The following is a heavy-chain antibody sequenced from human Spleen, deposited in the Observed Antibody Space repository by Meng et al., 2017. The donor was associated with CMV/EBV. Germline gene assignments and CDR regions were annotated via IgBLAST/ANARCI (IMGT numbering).Heavy chain of an antibody. CDR2: IYGDGRT. Sequence: ETLSLTCAASGFTVNSNYMSWVRQAPGKGLECLSVIYGDGRTFYADSVKGRFTISRDNSKNTLHLQMNSLRAEDTAMYYCARVPPSYFGGETVPGGPVDVWGQGSTVTVSS. CDR3: ARVPPSYFGGETVPGGPVDV. CDR1: GFTVNSNY. V-gene: IGHV3-53*01. D-gene: IGHD3-3*01. J-gene: IGHJ6*02.